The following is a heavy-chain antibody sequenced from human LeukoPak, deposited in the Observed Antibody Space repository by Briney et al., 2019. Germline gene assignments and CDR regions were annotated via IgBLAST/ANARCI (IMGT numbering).Heavy chain of an antibody. CDR2: MNLNSGNT. J-gene: IGHJ5*02. CDR3: ARVRPYGSGREGDWFDP. CDR1: GYTFTSYD. D-gene: IGHD3-10*01. Sequence: EASVKVSCKASGYTFTSYDINWVRQATGQGLEWMGWMNLNSGNTGYAQKFQGRVTMTRNTSISTAYMELSSLRSEDTAVYYCARVRPYGSGREGDWFDPWGQGTLVTVSS. V-gene: IGHV1-8*01.